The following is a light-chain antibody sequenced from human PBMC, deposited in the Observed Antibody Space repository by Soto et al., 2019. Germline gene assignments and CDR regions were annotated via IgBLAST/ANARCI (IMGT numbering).Light chain of an antibody. V-gene: IGKV1-5*03. CDR2: KAS. CDR1: QSISSW. Sequence: DIQMTQSPSTLPASVGDRVTITCRASQSISSWLAWYQQKTGKAPKLLIYKASSLESGVPSRFSGSGPGTEFTLTIRSPQPDDFATYYCQQYNSYPWTFGQGTKVEIK. J-gene: IGKJ1*01. CDR3: QQYNSYPWT.